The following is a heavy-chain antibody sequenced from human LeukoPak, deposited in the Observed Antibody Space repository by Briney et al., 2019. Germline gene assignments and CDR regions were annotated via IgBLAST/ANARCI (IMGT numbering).Heavy chain of an antibody. D-gene: IGHD1-14*01. Sequence: PSETLSLTCSVSGGSISGYSWSWIRQSAAKGPEWIGRVYTSGNTNYNPSFKSRVTMSIDTSKKQFSLKLYTVTAADTAVYYCARDNPAGPWGQGTLVTVSS. CDR2: VYTSGNT. J-gene: IGHJ5*02. V-gene: IGHV4-4*07. CDR1: GGSISGYS. CDR3: ARDNPAGP.